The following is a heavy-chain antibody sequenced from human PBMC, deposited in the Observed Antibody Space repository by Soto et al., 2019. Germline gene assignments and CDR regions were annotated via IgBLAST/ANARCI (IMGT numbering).Heavy chain of an antibody. Sequence: GSLRLSCAASGFTFGSHAMSWVRHVPGKGLEWVSGISNGDDNSDDDDSDDSTYYADSVKGRFTISRDNSKNTLYLQMNSLRAEDTALYHCAKEQLERRFGFDYWGQGLLVTVSS. CDR2: ISNGDDNSDDDDSDDST. J-gene: IGHJ4*02. D-gene: IGHD1-1*01. V-gene: IGHV3-23*01. CDR1: GFTFGSHA. CDR3: AKEQLERRFGFDY.